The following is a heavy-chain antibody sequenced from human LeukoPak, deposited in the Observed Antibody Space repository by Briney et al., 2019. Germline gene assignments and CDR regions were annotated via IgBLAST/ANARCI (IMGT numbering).Heavy chain of an antibody. CDR3: ARGKDSNYSYYYYYYYMDV. J-gene: IGHJ6*03. CDR2: IYYSGST. Sequence: SETLPLTCTVSGGSISSYYWSWIRQPPGKGLEWIGYIYYSGSTNYNPSLKSRVTISVDTSKNQFSLKLSSVTAADTAVYYCARGKDSNYSYYYYYYYMDVWGKGTTVTVSS. CDR1: GGSISSYY. V-gene: IGHV4-59*01. D-gene: IGHD4-11*01.